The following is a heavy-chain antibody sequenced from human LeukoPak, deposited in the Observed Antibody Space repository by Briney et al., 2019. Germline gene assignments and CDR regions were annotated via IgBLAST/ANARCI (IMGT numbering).Heavy chain of an antibody. D-gene: IGHD6-13*01. CDR1: GYXXTXYA. J-gene: IGHJ4*02. CDR2: INAGNGNT. Sequence: VSCXXXGYXXTXYAMHWVRQAPGQRLEWMGWINAGNGNTKYSQKFQGRVTITRDTSASTAYMELSSLRSEDTAVYYCARQTSSWYYFDYWGQGTLVTVSS. CDR3: ARQTSSWYYFDY. V-gene: IGHV1-3*01.